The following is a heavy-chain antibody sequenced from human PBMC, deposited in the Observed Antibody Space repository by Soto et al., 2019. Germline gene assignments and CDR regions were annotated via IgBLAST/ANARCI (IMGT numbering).Heavy chain of an antibody. CDR3: AREGSGDEQLDY. J-gene: IGHJ4*02. CDR2: IKEDGSEK. V-gene: IGHV3-7*03. Sequence: GGSLRLSCAVSGFILGKYWMSWVRQVPGAGLEWVANIKEDGSEKYYVDSVKGRFTISRDNAKNSVYLQMNSLRVEDTAVYFCAREGSGDEQLDYWGQGTPVTVS. CDR1: GFILGKYW. D-gene: IGHD5-12*01.